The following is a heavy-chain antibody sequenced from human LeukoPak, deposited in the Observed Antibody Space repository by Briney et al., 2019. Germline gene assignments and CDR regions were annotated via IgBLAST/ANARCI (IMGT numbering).Heavy chain of an antibody. D-gene: IGHD6-13*01. CDR1: GGSISSSSYY. V-gene: IGHV4-39*01. CDR2: IYYSGST. J-gene: IGHJ4*02. Sequence: PSETLCLTCTVSGGSISSSSYYWGWIRQPPGKGLEWIGSIYYSGSTYYSPSLKSRVTISVDTSKNQFSLKLSSVTAADTAVYYCARHANIAAAGDYWGQGTLITVSS. CDR3: ARHANIAAAGDY.